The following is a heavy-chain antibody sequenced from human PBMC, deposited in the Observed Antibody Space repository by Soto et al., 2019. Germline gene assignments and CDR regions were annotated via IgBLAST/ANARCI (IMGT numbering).Heavy chain of an antibody. V-gene: IGHV4-61*01. Sequence: SETLSLTCTVSGGSVSSGSYYWSWIRQPPGKGLEWIGYIYYSGSTNYNPYLKSRVTISVDTSNNQFSLKLSSVTAADTAVYYCASLRPGFGILWYYGMDVWGQGTTVTVSS. CDR3: ASLRPGFGILWYYGMDV. CDR2: IYYSGST. D-gene: IGHD3-10*01. J-gene: IGHJ6*02. CDR1: GGSVSSGSYY.